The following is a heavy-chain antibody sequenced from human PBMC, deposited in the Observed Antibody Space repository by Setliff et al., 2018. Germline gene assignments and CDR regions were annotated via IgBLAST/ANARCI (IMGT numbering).Heavy chain of an antibody. CDR3: ARDQTPYNWGFNNAFDI. J-gene: IGHJ3*02. CDR1: GFTFGDYA. CDR2: IRSKAYGGTT. D-gene: IGHD7-27*01. Sequence: GGSLRLSCTASGFTFGDYAMSWVRQAPGKGLEWVGFIRSKAYGGTTEYAASVKGRFTISRDDSKSIAYLQMNSLKTEDTAVYYCARDQTPYNWGFNNAFDIWGQGTMVTVSS. V-gene: IGHV3-49*04.